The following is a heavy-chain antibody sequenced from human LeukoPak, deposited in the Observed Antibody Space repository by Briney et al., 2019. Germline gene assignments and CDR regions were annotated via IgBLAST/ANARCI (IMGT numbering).Heavy chain of an antibody. CDR3: ARETDSTLFDY. Sequence: GGSLRLSCAASGFIFSNYNMNWVRQAPGKGLEWVSYISSSGITIYYADSVKGRFTISRDNAKNSLFLHMNSLRAEDTAVYYCARETDSTLFDYWGQGTLVTVSS. J-gene: IGHJ4*02. D-gene: IGHD2-2*01. CDR2: ISSSGITI. V-gene: IGHV3-48*01. CDR1: GFIFSNYN.